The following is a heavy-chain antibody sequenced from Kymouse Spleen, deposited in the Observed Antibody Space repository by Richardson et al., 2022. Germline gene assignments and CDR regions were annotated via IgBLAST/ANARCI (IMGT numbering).Heavy chain of an antibody. CDR1: GFTFSSYW. CDR2: IKQDGSEK. D-gene: IGHD6-13*01. CDR3: ASLV*QQLVLKL*L. J-gene: IGHJ4*02. V-gene: IGHV3-7*01. Sequence: EVQLVESGGGLVQPGGSLRLSCAASGFTFSSYWMSWVRQAPGKGLEWVANIKQDGSEKYYVDSVKGRFTISRDNAKNSLYLQMNSLRAEDTAVYYCASLV*QQLVLKL*LLGPGNPGHRLL.